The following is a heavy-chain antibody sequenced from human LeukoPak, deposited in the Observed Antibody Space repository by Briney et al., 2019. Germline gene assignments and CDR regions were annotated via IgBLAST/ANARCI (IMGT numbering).Heavy chain of an antibody. J-gene: IGHJ4*02. CDR2: ISAYNGNA. CDR3: ARDVSLRIGLEN. CDR1: GYTFTSYG. V-gene: IGHV1-18*01. D-gene: IGHD3-3*01. Sequence: ASVKVSCRASGYTFTSYGISWVRQAPGQGLEWMGWISAYNGNANYAQKLQGRVTMTTDTSTSTAYMELRSLRSDDTAVYYCARDVSLRIGLENWGQGTLVTVSS.